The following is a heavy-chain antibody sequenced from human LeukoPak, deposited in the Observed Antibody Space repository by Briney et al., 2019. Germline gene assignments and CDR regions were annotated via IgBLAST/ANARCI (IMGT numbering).Heavy chain of an antibody. D-gene: IGHD2-15*01. CDR2: ISAYNGNT. CDR1: GYTFTSYG. Sequence: ASVKVSCKASGYTFTSYGISWVRQAPGQGLEWMGWISAYNGNTNYAQKLQGRVTMTTDTSTSTAYMELRSLRSDDTAVYYCAILSRGASWTHLDYWGQGTLVTVSS. J-gene: IGHJ4*02. V-gene: IGHV1-18*01. CDR3: AILSRGASWTHLDY.